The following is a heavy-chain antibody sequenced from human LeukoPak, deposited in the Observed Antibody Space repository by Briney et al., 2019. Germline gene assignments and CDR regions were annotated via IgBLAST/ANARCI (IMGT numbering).Heavy chain of an antibody. J-gene: IGHJ5*02. V-gene: IGHV1-8*01. CDR2: MNPNSGNT. Sequence: SVKVSCKASGYTFTSYDINWVRQATGQGLEWMGWMNPNSGNTGYAQKFQGRVTITADESTSTAYMELSSLRSEDTAVYYCAREGVVPAANWFDPWGQGTLGTVSS. CDR1: GYTFTSYD. D-gene: IGHD2-2*01. CDR3: AREGVVPAANWFDP.